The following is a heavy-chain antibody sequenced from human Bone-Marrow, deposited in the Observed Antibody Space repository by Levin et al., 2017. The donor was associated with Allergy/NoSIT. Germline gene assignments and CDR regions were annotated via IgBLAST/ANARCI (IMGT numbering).Heavy chain of an antibody. CDR1: GFTFSNYA. V-gene: IGHV3-23*01. J-gene: IGHJ4*02. CDR2: ISGSGGST. Sequence: GGSLRLSCAASGFTFSNYAMSWVRQAPGKGLEWVSGISGSGGSTDYADSVKGRFTISRDKSKNTLYLQMNSLRAEDTAIYYCAKDYCSGGSCYSSDYWGQGTLVTVSS. D-gene: IGHD2-15*01. CDR3: AKDYCSGGSCYSSDY.